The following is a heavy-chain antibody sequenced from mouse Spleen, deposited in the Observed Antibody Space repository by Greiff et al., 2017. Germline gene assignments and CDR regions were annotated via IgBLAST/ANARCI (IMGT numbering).Heavy chain of an antibody. J-gene: IGHJ4*01. CDR2: ISSGGSYT. V-gene: IGHV5-9-4*01. D-gene: IGHD1-1*01. CDR3: ARDLDPDTTGAMDY. CDR1: GFTFSDYY. Sequence: EVQVVESGGGLVKPGGSLKLSCAASGFTFSDYYMYWVRQTPEKRLEWVAEISSGGSYTYYPDTVTGRFTISRDNAKNTLYLEMSSLRSEDTAMYYCARDLDPDTTGAMDYWGQGTSVTVSS.